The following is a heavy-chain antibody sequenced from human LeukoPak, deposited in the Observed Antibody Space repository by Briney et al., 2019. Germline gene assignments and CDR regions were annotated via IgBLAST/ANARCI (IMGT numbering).Heavy chain of an antibody. CDR3: ARDGDYGGLVYP. V-gene: IGHV1-2*02. Sequence: ASVKVSCKASGYTFTCYYMHWVRQAPGQGLEWMGWINPNSGGTNYAQKFQGRVTMTRDTSISTAYMELSRLRSDDTAVYYCARDGDYGGLVYPRGQGTLVTVSS. CDR2: INPNSGGT. CDR1: GYTFTCYY. J-gene: IGHJ5*02. D-gene: IGHD4-23*01.